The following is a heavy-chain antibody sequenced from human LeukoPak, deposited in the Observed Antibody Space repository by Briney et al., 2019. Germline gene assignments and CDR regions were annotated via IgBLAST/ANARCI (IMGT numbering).Heavy chain of an antibody. D-gene: IGHD3-22*01. V-gene: IGHV4-59*01. CDR1: GGSISSYY. J-gene: IGHJ4*02. Sequence: SETLSLTCTVSGGSISSYYWDWIRQPPGKGLEWIGYIYYSGSTNYNPSLKSRVTISVDTSKNQFSLKLSSVTAADTAVYYCARGADSSGYYSIFYFDYWGQGTLVTVSS. CDR2: IYYSGST. CDR3: ARGADSSGYYSIFYFDY.